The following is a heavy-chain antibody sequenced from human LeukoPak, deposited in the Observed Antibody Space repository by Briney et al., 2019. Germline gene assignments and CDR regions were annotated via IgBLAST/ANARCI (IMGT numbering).Heavy chain of an antibody. V-gene: IGHV3-7*01. CDR3: ARGDDILTYDAFDI. CDR1: GFTFSSYW. Sequence: GGSLRLACAASGFTFSSYWMSWVRQAPGKGLEWVANIRQDGSEKYYVDSVKGRFTISRDNAKNSLYLQMNSLRAEDTAVYYCARGDDILTYDAFDIWGQGTMVTVSS. CDR2: IRQDGSEK. J-gene: IGHJ3*02. D-gene: IGHD3-9*01.